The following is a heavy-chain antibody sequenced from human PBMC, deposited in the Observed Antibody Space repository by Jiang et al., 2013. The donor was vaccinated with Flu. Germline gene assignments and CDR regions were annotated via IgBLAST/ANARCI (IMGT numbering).Heavy chain of an antibody. J-gene: IGHJ5*02. CDR2: IRYDGSNK. Sequence: GGSLRLSCAASGFTFSSYGMHWVRQAPGKGLEWVAFIRYDGSNKYYADSVKGRFTISRDNSKNTLYLQMNSLRAEDTAVYYCAKDGRFGELLGNWFDPWDQGTLVTVSS. CDR3: AKDGRFGELLGNWFDP. V-gene: IGHV3-30*02. D-gene: IGHD3-10*01. CDR1: GFTFSSYG.